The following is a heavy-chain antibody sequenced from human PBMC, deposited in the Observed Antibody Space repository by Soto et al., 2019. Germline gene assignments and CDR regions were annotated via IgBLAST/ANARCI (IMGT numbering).Heavy chain of an antibody. Sequence: GESLKISCKGSGYSLTSYWIAWVRQMPGKGLEWMGIIYPGDSAARYSPSFQGQVTISVDKSDSTAYLQWSSLKASDTATYYCVADTARTYYYYAMDVWGQGTTVPSP. CDR2: IYPGDSAA. J-gene: IGHJ6*02. V-gene: IGHV5-51*01. CDR1: GYSLTSYW. D-gene: IGHD5-18*01. CDR3: VADTARTYYYYAMDV.